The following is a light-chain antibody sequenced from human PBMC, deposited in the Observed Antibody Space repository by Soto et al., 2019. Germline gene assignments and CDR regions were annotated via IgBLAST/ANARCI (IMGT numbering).Light chain of an antibody. Sequence: DIVLTQSPGTLSLSPGERATLSCRARQSVDSTYFAWYQQKPDQSRRLLIYATSTRAAGIPDRFSGSGSGTDFTLTISRLEPDDVAVYYCQQYDTSPPTYTFGQGTKVDIK. CDR1: QSVDSTY. J-gene: IGKJ2*01. CDR3: QQYDTSPPTYT. V-gene: IGKV3-20*01. CDR2: ATS.